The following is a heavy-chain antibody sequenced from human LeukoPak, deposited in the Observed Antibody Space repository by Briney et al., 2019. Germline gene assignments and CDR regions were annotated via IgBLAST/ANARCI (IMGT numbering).Heavy chain of an antibody. J-gene: IGHJ4*02. D-gene: IGHD3-22*01. Sequence: ASVNVSCKASGYGFTGYWMHWVRQSPGQGLEWMGWFNPYNGDIKFAQRFQGRVTMTGDTSISTAYMQLSRLTSDDTAVYYCARDSPDSSGYSPPDFWGQGTLVTVSS. V-gene: IGHV1-2*02. CDR2: FNPYNGDI. CDR3: ARDSPDSSGYSPPDF. CDR1: GYGFTGYW.